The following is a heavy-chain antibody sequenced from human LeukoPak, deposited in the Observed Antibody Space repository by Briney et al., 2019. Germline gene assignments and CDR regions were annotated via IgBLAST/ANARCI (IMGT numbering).Heavy chain of an antibody. CDR2: IYYTGST. V-gene: IGHV4-31*03. CDR1: GGSISSGGYY. D-gene: IGHD5-18*01. CDR3: ARSTAMAHLYFDY. J-gene: IGHJ4*02. Sequence: PSQTLSLTCTVSGGSISSGGYYWSWIRQHPGKGLEWIGYIYYTGSTYYHPSLKSRVTISVDTSKNQFSLKLSSVTAADTAVYYCARSTAMAHLYFDYWGQGTLVTVSS.